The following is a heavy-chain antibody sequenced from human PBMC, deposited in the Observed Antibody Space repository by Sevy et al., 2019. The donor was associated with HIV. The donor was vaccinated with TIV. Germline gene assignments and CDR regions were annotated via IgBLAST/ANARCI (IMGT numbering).Heavy chain of an antibody. V-gene: IGHV7-4-1*01. CDR3: ARGECSSSSCYYYYGMDV. D-gene: IGHD2-2*01. CDR1: GYTFTSYV. Sequence: ASVKVSCKASGYTFTSYVMNWVRQAPGQGLEWMGWINTNTRNPTYAQGFTGRFVFSLDTSVSTAYLQIGSLKAEDTAMYYCARGECSSSSCYYYYGMDVWGQGATVTVSS. J-gene: IGHJ6*02. CDR2: INTNTRNP.